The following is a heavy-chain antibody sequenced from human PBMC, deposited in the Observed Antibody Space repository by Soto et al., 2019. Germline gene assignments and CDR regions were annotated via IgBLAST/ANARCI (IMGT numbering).Heavy chain of an antibody. D-gene: IGHD7-27*01. V-gene: IGHV3-23*01. CDR2: ISGSGGST. CDR3: AKRGTGIFDY. Sequence: EVQLLESGGGLVQPGGSLRLSCAASGFTFSSYAMSWVRQAPGKGLEWVSAISGSGGSTYYAGSGKRRFTIYRDNSKNTLYLQMNRLRAEDTGVYYCAKRGTGIFDYSGQGNLVTVSS. CDR1: GFTFSSYA. J-gene: IGHJ4*02.